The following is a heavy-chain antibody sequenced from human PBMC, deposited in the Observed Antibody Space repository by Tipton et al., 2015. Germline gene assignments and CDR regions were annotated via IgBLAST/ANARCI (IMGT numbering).Heavy chain of an antibody. Sequence: TLSLTCTVSGGSISSYYWSWIRQPPGKGLEWMGHIYYSGSTNYNPSLKSRVTISVDTSKNQFSLKLRSVTAADTAVYYCARVGYTYGLYWYFDLWGRGTLVTVSS. J-gene: IGHJ2*01. CDR3: ARVGYTYGLYWYFDL. CDR2: IYYSGST. V-gene: IGHV4-59*01. CDR1: GGSISSYY. D-gene: IGHD5-18*01.